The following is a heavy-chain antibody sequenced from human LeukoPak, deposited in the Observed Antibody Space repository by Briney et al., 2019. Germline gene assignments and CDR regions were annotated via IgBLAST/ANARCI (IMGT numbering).Heavy chain of an antibody. J-gene: IGHJ4*02. CDR2: IYYSGST. D-gene: IGHD3-3*01. CDR1: GGSISSYY. CDR3: ARTEREITIFGVVIPKTIDY. Sequence: SETLSLTCTVSGGSISSYYWSWIRQPPGKGLEWIGYIYYSGSTNYNPSLKSRVTISVDTSKNQFSLKLSSVTAADTAVYYCARTEREITIFGVVIPKTIDYWGQGTLVTVSS. V-gene: IGHV4-59*01.